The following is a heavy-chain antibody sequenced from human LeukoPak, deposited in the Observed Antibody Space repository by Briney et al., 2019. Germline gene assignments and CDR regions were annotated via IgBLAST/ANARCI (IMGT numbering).Heavy chain of an antibody. Sequence: ASVTVSCKASGYTFTSYGISWVRQAPGQGLEWMGWISAYNGNTNYAQKLQGRVTMTTDTSTSTAYMELSSLRSGDTAVYYCARGQGYCSSTSCYSTYYYYYGMDVWGQGTTVTVSS. J-gene: IGHJ6*02. CDR1: GYTFTSYG. CDR3: ARGQGYCSSTSCYSTYYYYYGMDV. V-gene: IGHV1-18*04. D-gene: IGHD2-2*02. CDR2: ISAYNGNT.